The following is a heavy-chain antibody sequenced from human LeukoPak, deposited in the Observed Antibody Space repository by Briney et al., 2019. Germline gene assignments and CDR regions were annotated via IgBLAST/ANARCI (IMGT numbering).Heavy chain of an antibody. CDR3: ARECSRDYGDYVDY. Sequence: ASVKVSCKASGYTFSSYSISWVRQAPGQGLEWMGWISTYNGNAKYAQKLQGRVSMTTDTSTSTAYMELRSLRSDDTAVYYCARECSRDYGDYVDYWGQGTLVTVSS. V-gene: IGHV1-18*01. CDR1: GYTFSSYS. J-gene: IGHJ4*02. D-gene: IGHD4-17*01. CDR2: ISTYNGNA.